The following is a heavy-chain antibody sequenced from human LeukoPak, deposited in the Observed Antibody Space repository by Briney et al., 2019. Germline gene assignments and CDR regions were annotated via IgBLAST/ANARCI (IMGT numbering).Heavy chain of an antibody. CDR3: ANGGSYYDSSGYYYVRAFDI. CDR1: GFTFSSYA. V-gene: IGHV3-23*01. Sequence: GGSLRLSCAASGFTFSSYAMSWVRRAPGKGLEWVSVISGSGGSTYYADSVKGRFTISRDNSKNTLSLQMNSLRVEDTAVYYCANGGSYYDSSGYYYVRAFDIWGQGTMVTVSS. D-gene: IGHD3-22*01. J-gene: IGHJ3*02. CDR2: ISGSGGST.